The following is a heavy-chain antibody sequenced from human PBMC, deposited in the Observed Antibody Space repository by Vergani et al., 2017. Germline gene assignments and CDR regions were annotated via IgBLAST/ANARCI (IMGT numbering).Heavy chain of an antibody. CDR3: SKSIYPRSSGYLFDY. V-gene: IGHV3-23*01. D-gene: IGHD3-22*01. J-gene: IGHJ4*02. Sequence: EVQLLESGGGLVQPGGSLRLSCAASGFTFSSYAMSWVRQAPGKGLEWVSAISGSGGSTYYADSVKGRFTISRDNSKNTLYLQMNSLRAEDTAVYYCSKSIYPRSSGYLFDYWGQGTLVTVSS. CDR2: ISGSGGST. CDR1: GFTFSSYA.